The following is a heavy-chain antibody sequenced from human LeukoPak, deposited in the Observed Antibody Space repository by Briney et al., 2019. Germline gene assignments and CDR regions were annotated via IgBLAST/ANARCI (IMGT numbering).Heavy chain of an antibody. CDR1: GFTFSPYT. D-gene: IGHD6-6*01. J-gene: IGHJ4*02. V-gene: IGHV3-21*01. CDR2: ISSSSTYK. CDR3: ARDDSSSSLDY. Sequence: GGSLRLSCAASGFTFSPYTMNWVRQAPGKGLEWVSSISSSSTYKYYADSVKGRFTISRDNAKNSLYLQMNSLRAEDTAVYYCARDDSSSSLDYWGQGTLVTVSS.